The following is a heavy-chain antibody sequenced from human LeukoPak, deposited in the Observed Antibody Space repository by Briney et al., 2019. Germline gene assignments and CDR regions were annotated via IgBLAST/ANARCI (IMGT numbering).Heavy chain of an antibody. J-gene: IGHJ6*03. CDR2: IGNDGYNK. Sequence: GGSLRLSCAASGFTFRTFPMHWVRKAPGQGLQWVAVIGNDGYNKYYSDSVRGRFTISRDNSKNTLSLQMDSLTTEDTAVYYCARGAGTTVYYIDVWGKGTTVTVSS. CDR3: ARGAGTTVYYIDV. D-gene: IGHD1-7*01. CDR1: GFTFRTFP. V-gene: IGHV3-30*01.